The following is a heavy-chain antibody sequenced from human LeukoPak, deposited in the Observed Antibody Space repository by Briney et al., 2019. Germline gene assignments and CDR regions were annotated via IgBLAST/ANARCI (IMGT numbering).Heavy chain of an antibody. CDR3: FCITVTDFPY. D-gene: IGHD4-11*01. CDR2: IRYDGSNK. J-gene: IGHJ4*02. V-gene: IGHV3-30*02. CDR1: GLPFSHSG. Sequence: PGGSLRLSCAASGLPFSHSGMHWVRQAPGKGLEWVAFIRYDGSNKYYADSVKGRFTISRDNSKNALYLQMNSLRGEDTAVYYCFCITVTDFPYWGQGTLVTGSS.